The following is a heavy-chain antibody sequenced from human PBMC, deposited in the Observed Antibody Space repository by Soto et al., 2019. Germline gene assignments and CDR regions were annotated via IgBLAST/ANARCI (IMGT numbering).Heavy chain of an antibody. V-gene: IGHV3-23*01. Sequence: GGSLRLSCAASGFTFSSYAMSWVRQAPGKGLEWVSAISGSGGSTYYADSVKGRFTISRDNSKNTLYLQMNSLRAEDTAVYYCAKDLTCSGGSCYSGDYWGQGTLVTVSS. D-gene: IGHD2-15*01. CDR3: AKDLTCSGGSCYSGDY. CDR2: ISGSGGST. CDR1: GFTFSSYA. J-gene: IGHJ4*02.